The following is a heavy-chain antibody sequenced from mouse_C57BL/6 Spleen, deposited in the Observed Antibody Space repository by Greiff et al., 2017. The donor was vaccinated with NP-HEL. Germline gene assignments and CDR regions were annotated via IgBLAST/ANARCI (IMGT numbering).Heavy chain of an antibody. Sequence: EVQLVESGGGLVQPGGSLSLSCAASGFTFTDYYMSWVRQPPGKALEWLCFIRNKANGYTTEYSASVKGRFTISRDNSQSILYLQMNALRAEDSATYYCARYWGDWYFDVWGTGTTVTVSS. CDR3: ARYWGDWYFDV. CDR1: GFTFTDYY. J-gene: IGHJ1*03. CDR2: IRNKANGYTT. V-gene: IGHV7-3*01.